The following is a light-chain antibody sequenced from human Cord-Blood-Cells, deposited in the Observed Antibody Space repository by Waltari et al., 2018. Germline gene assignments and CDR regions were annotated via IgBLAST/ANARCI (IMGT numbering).Light chain of an antibody. V-gene: IGLV2-14*01. Sequence: QSALAQPASVSGSPGQSITISCTGTSSDVGGYNYVSWYQQHPGKAPKLMIYDVSNRPSGGSNRFSGSKYGNTASLTISGLQAEDEADYYCSSYTSSSTVVFGGGTKLTVL. CDR3: SSYTSSSTVV. J-gene: IGLJ2*01. CDR1: SSDVGGYNY. CDR2: DVS.